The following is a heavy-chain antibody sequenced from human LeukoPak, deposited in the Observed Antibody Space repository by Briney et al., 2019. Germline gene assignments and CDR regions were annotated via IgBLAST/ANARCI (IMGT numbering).Heavy chain of an antibody. J-gene: IGHJ4*02. CDR3: ARGASATTVVTPVDY. V-gene: IGHV1-46*01. CDR2: INPSGGST. CDR1: GYTFTSYY. D-gene: IGHD4-23*01. Sequence: ASVKVSCKASGYTFTSYYMHWVRQAPGQGLEWMGIINPSGGSTSYAQKFQGRVTMTRDMSTSTVYMELSSLRSEDTAVYYCARGASATTVVTPVDYWGQGTLVTVSS.